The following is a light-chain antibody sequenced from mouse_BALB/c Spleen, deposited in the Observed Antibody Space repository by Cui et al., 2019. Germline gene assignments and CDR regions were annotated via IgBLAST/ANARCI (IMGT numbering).Light chain of an antibody. CDR2: RVS. Sequence: DIVMTQAAFSNPVTLGTSASISCRSSKNLLHSNGITYLYWYLQRPGQSPQLLIYRVSNLASGVPNRFSGSESGTDFTLRISRVEAEDVGVYYCAQLLELPPWTFGGGTKLGIK. CDR1: KNLLHSNGITY. CDR3: AQLLELPPWT. V-gene: IGKV2-116*01. J-gene: IGKJ1*01.